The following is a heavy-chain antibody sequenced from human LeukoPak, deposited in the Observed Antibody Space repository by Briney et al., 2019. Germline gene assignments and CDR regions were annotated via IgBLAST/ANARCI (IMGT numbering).Heavy chain of an antibody. CDR1: GVSFSRYW. Sequence: GDSLRLSCAASGVSFSRYWMSWVRQAPGKGLEWVANVKQDGSEKYYVDSVKGRFTISRDNAKNSLYLQMNSLRAEDTAVYYCARDNYYDRSDYHHAFDIWGQGTMVSVSS. CDR2: VKQDGSEK. D-gene: IGHD3-22*01. CDR3: ARDNYYDRSDYHHAFDI. J-gene: IGHJ3*02. V-gene: IGHV3-7*04.